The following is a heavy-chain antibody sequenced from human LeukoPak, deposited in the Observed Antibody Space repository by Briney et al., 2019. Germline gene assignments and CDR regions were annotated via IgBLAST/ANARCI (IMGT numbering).Heavy chain of an antibody. Sequence: ASVKVSCKASGYTFTAYYVHWVRQAPGQGLEWMGWINPNSGDTSSAQKFQGRVTMTRDTSISTVYMELSSLRSDDTAVYYWARDYIDPGNYTPLGYWGQGTLVTVSS. CDR2: INPNSGDT. J-gene: IGHJ4*02. CDR1: GYTFTAYY. CDR3: ARDYIDPGNYTPLGY. V-gene: IGHV1-2*02. D-gene: IGHD1-7*01.